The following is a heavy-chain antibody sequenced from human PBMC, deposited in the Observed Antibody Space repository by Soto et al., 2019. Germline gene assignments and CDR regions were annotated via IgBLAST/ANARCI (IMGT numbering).Heavy chain of an antibody. CDR3: ARVSRYSYGYWFDP. J-gene: IGHJ5*02. V-gene: IGHV1-3*01. CDR1: GYTFTSYA. D-gene: IGHD5-18*01. CDR2: INAGNGNT. Sequence: ASVKVSCKASGYTFTSYAMHWVRQAPGQRLEWMGWINAGNGNTKYSQKFQGRVTITRDTSASTAYMELSSLRSEDTAVYYCARVSRYSYGYWFDPWGQGTLVTVSS.